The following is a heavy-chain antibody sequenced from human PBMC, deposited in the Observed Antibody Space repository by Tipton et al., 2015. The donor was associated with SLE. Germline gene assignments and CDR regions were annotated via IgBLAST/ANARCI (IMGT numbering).Heavy chain of an antibody. CDR1: GFKFDDYG. J-gene: IGHJ3*02. D-gene: IGHD3-10*01. CDR3: TRSMETGSYYTAFHI. V-gene: IGHV3-9*03. Sequence: SLRLSCAASGFKFDDYGMRWVRQAPGKGLEWVSGISWNSAIIDYAESVKGRFTISRDNAKNSLHLQMNSLRAEDMALYYCTRSMETGSYYTAFHIWGRGTMVTVSS. CDR2: ISWNSAII.